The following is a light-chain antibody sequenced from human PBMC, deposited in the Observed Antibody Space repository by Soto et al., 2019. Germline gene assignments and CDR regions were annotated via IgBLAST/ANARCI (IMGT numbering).Light chain of an antibody. CDR3: QQSYSSPPEFT. J-gene: IGKJ2*01. CDR1: QSISTY. Sequence: DIQMTQSPSSLSASVGERVTITCRAGQSISTYLHWYQQKPGKAPKVLIYAASNLQSGVPSRFSGGGSGTHFTLTITSLQPEDSATYFCQQSYSSPPEFTFGRGTKLEI. V-gene: IGKV1-39*01. CDR2: AAS.